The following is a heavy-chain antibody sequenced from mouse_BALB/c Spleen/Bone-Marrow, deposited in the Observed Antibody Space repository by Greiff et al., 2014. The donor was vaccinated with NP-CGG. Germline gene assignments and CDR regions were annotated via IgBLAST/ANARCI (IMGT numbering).Heavy chain of an antibody. J-gene: IGHJ4*01. CDR1: GFNIKDTY. D-gene: IGHD4-1*01. CDR3: ARWEYYAMDY. V-gene: IGHV14-3*02. CDR2: IGPANGNT. Sequence: VQLQQSGAELVKPGASVKLSCTASGFNIKDTYMHWGKQRPEQGLEWIGRIGPANGNTKYDPKFQGKATITADTSSNTAYLQLSSLTSEDTAVYYCARWEYYAMDYWGQGTSVTVSS.